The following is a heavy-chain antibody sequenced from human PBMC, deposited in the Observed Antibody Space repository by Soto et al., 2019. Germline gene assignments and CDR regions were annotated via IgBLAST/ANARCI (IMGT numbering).Heavy chain of an antibody. CDR1: GFTFSDHY. D-gene: IGHD3-10*01. Sequence: EVQLVESGGGLVQPGGSLRLSCAASGFTFSDHYMDWVRQAPGKGLEWVGRIKDRGSSYITEYAESVKGRFTISRDDLKNSLYLQMNSLKTEDTAVYYCAAIRTVVGYWGQGTLVTVSS. V-gene: IGHV3-72*01. J-gene: IGHJ4*02. CDR2: IKDRGSSYIT. CDR3: AAIRTVVGY.